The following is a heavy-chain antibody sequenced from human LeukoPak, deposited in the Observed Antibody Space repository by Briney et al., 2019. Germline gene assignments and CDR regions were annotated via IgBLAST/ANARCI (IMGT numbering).Heavy chain of an antibody. D-gene: IGHD1-26*01. V-gene: IGHV3-73*01. CDR3: TRPFTDSGSYYY. Sequence: PGGSLRLSCAASGFTSSGSAMHWVRQASGKGLEWVGRIRSKANSYATAYAASVKGRFTISRDDSKNTAYLQMNSLKTEDTAVYYCTRPFTDSGSYYYWGQGTLVTVSS. CDR1: GFTSSGSA. CDR2: IRSKANSYAT. J-gene: IGHJ4*02.